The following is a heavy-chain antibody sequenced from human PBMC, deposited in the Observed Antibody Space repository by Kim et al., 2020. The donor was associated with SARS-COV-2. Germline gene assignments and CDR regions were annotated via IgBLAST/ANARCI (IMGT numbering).Heavy chain of an antibody. V-gene: IGHV3-11*04. Sequence: GGSLRLSCAASGFTFSDYYMSWIRQAPGKGLEWVSYISSSGSTIYYADSVKGRFTISRDNAKNSLYLQMNSLRAEDTAVYYCASAYDSSGYYYGFVAFDICGQGTMVSVSS. J-gene: IGHJ3*02. CDR2: ISSSGSTI. CDR3: ASAYDSSGYYYGFVAFDI. CDR1: GFTFSDYY. D-gene: IGHD3-22*01.